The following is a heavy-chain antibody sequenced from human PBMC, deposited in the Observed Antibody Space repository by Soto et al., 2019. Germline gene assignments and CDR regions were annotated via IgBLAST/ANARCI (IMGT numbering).Heavy chain of an antibody. V-gene: IGHV4-30-4*01. CDR1: GASLTSGDYY. CDR2: IYYNGNN. CDR3: VREGRCGASSGGVDF. D-gene: IGHD6-19*01. J-gene: IGHJ4*02. Sequence: QVPRQESGPRLVKPSQPLYLTCIVSGASLTSGDYYWSWIRQPPGKGLEWIAFIYYNGNNFYNPSREILVTVAVDTSDYQFFRTVRSVTAADTAVYYGVREGRCGASSGGVDFWGQGTMVTVSS.